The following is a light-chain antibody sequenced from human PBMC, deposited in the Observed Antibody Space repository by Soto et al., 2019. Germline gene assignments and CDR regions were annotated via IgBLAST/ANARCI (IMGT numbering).Light chain of an antibody. Sequence: QSALTQPASVSGSPGQSITISCTGTSSDVGGYNYVSWYQQHPGKTPKLMIYEVSNRPSGVSNRFSGSKSGNTASLTISGLQAEHEADYYCSSYTGSNTRYVFGPGTKVTVL. CDR3: SSYTGSNTRYV. CDR2: EVS. V-gene: IGLV2-14*01. J-gene: IGLJ1*01. CDR1: SSDVGGYNY.